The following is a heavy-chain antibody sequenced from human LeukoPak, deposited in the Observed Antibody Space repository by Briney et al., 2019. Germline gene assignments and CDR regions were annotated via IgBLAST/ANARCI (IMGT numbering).Heavy chain of an antibody. CDR2: VNSDESGT. Sequence: GGSLRLSCGASGXTFSNYWVHWVRGGRGEGVVWVLRVNSDESGTNYADSEKGRFTNSRDNAKNTLYLQMNSLRAEDTAVYYCARASPHYSSTSCYQKFDYWGQGTLVTVSS. CDR3: ARASPHYSSTSCYQKFDY. J-gene: IGHJ4*02. CDR1: GXTFSNYW. D-gene: IGHD2-2*01. V-gene: IGHV3-74*01.